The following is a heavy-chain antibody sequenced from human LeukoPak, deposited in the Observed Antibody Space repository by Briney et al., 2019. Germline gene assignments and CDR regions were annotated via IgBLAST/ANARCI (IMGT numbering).Heavy chain of an antibody. V-gene: IGHV4-34*01. D-gene: IGHD3-3*01. CDR2: INHSGST. Sequence: MSSETLSLTCAVYGGSFSGYYWSWIRQPPGKGLEWIGEINHSGSTNYNPSLKSRVTISVDTSKNQFSLKLSSVTAADTAVYYCARGRHPSIFGVVITYYFDYWGQGTLVTVSS. J-gene: IGHJ4*02. CDR1: GGSFSGYY. CDR3: ARGRHPSIFGVVITYYFDY.